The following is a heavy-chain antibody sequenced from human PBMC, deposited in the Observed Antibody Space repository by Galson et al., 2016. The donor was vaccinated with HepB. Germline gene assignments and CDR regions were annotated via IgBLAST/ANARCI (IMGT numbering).Heavy chain of an antibody. D-gene: IGHD3-10*01. Sequence: TLSLTCTVSGGSISSAAYHWSWVRQHPGKGLEWIGYVGNIGSTFYNPSLKSRATISIDTSKCQFSLKLSSVTAADTALHYCVRGSFGDSNRYYYYMDVWGKGATVTV. CDR1: GGSISSAAYH. V-gene: IGHV4-31*03. CDR2: VGNIGST. CDR3: VRGSFGDSNRYYYYMDV. J-gene: IGHJ6*03.